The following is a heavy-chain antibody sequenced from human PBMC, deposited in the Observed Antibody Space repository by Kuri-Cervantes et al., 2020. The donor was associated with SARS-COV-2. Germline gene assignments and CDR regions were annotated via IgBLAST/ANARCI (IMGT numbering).Heavy chain of an antibody. D-gene: IGHD6-19*01. V-gene: IGHV7-4-1*02. Sequence: ASVKVSCKASGYTFSIYGISWVRQAPGQGLEWMGWINTNTGNPTYGQGFTGRFVFSLDTSVSTAYLEISSLEAEDTAVYYCARADGSGWYYFDYWGQGVLVTVSS. J-gene: IGHJ4*02. CDR3: ARADGSGWYYFDY. CDR1: GYTFSIYG. CDR2: INTNTGNP.